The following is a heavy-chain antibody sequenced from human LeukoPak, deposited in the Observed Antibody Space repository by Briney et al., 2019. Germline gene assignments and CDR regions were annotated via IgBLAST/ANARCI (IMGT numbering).Heavy chain of an antibody. CDR3: AKDIKYYYDSSGYPDY. CDR2: ISWNSGSI. J-gene: IGHJ4*02. D-gene: IGHD3-22*01. V-gene: IGHV3-9*01. CDR1: GFTFDDYA. Sequence: GRSLRLSCAASGFTFDDYAMHWVRQAPGKGLEWVSGISWNSGSIGYADSVKGRFTISRDNAKNSLYLQMNSLRAEDTALYYCAKDIKYYYDSSGYPDYWGQGTLVTVSS.